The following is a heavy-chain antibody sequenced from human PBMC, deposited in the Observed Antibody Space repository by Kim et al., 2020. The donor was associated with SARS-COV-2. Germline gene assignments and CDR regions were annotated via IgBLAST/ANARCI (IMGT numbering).Heavy chain of an antibody. D-gene: IGHD3-22*01. V-gene: IGHV6-1*01. CDR1: GDSVSSNTAA. Sequence: SQTLSLTCDISGDSVSSNTAAWHWIRQSPSRGLEWLGRTYYRSKWFNDYAVSVKSRMTINPDTSKNQFSLQLSSVTPEDSAVYYCARGRYYDSSGYDKLDHWCQGTLVTVSS. CDR2: TYYRSKWFN. CDR3: ARGRYYDSSGYDKLDH. J-gene: IGHJ4*02.